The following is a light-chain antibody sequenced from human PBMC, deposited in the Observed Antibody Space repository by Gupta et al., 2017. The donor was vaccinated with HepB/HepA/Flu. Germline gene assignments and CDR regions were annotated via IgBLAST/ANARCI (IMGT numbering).Light chain of an antibody. Sequence: QSVLTQPPSASGTPGQRVTISCSGSSSNIGSHTVNWYQQLPGTAPKLLIYNNNQRPSGVPGRFSGSKSGTSASLAISGLQSEDEADYHCATWDDSLNGGVFGGGTKLTVL. CDR1: SSNIGSHT. CDR2: NNN. J-gene: IGLJ3*02. CDR3: ATWDDSLNGGV. V-gene: IGLV1-44*01.